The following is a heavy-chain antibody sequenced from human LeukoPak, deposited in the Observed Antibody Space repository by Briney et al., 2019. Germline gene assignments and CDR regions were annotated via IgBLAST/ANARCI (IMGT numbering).Heavy chain of an antibody. J-gene: IGHJ4*02. CDR3: AREGGYSNLDF. Sequence: GGSLRLSCADSGFTFSSYWMSWVRRAPGKGLEWVANIKQDGSDKYYVDSVKGRFTISRDNAKNSLYLQMNSLRAEDTAVYYCAREGGYSNLDFWGQGTLVTVSS. CDR2: IKQDGSDK. V-gene: IGHV3-7*01. CDR1: GFTFSSYW. D-gene: IGHD4-11*01.